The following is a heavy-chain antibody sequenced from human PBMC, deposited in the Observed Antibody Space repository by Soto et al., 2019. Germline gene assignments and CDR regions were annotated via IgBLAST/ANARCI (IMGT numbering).Heavy chain of an antibody. D-gene: IGHD2-21*01. J-gene: IGHJ4*02. Sequence: ETLPPTGAESGDSSISGYYWAWIRQPTGKGLEWIGSIYHSGTTYYNPSLKSRVTISVDTSKNQFSLKLSSVTAADSAVYYCARTDNDGYYPYFGQGTLVTRSS. CDR2: IYHSGTT. V-gene: IGHV4-38-2*01. CDR3: ARTDNDGYYPY. CDR1: GDSSISGYY.